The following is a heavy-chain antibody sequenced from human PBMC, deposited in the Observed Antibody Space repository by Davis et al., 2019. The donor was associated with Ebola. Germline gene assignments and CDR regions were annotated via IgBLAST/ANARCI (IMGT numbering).Heavy chain of an antibody. CDR3: AREGGYSFGYWRYNWFDP. D-gene: IGHD5-18*01. Sequence: MPSETLSLTCAVYGGSSSGYYWSWIRQPPGKGLEWIGEINHSGSINYNPSLKSRVTISVDTSKNQFSLKLSFVTAADTAVYYCAREGGYSFGYWRYNWFDPWGQGTLVTVSS. V-gene: IGHV4-34*01. J-gene: IGHJ5*02. CDR1: GGSSSGYY. CDR2: INHSGSI.